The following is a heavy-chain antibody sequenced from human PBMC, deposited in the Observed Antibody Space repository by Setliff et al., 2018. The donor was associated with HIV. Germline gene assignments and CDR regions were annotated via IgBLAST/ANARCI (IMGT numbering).Heavy chain of an antibody. J-gene: IGHJ4*02. CDR3: ARAAPRAGAAPLAYDY. Sequence: LSLSCAASGFTFSSYAMSWVRQAPGKGLEWVSVISGSAGSTYYADSVKGRFTISRDNANNSLHLQMNSLRVEDTAIYYCARAAPRAGAAPLAYDYWGQGTLVTVSS. D-gene: IGHD1-26*01. CDR1: GFTFSSYA. CDR2: ISGSAGST. V-gene: IGHV3-23*01.